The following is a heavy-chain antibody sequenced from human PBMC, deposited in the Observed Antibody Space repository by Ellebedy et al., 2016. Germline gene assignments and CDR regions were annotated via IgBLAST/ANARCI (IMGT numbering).Heavy chain of an antibody. D-gene: IGHD5-24*01. CDR2: ISYDGSNK. CDR1: GFTFSSYA. Sequence: GESLKISCAASGFTFSSYAMHWVRQAPGKGLEWVAVISYDGSNKYYADSVKGRFTISRDNSKNTLYLQMNSLRAEDTAVYYCARVDGFAFDIWGQGTMVTVSS. CDR3: ARVDGFAFDI. J-gene: IGHJ3*02. V-gene: IGHV3-30-3*01.